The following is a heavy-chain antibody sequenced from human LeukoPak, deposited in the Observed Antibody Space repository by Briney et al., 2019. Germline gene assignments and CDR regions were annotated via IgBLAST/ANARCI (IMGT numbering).Heavy chain of an antibody. J-gene: IGHJ4*02. Sequence: SETLSLTCTVSGGSISSYYWNWIRQPPGKGLGWIGYIYDSGSTNYNPSLKSRVSISVDTSKNRFSLKLNSVTAADTAVYYCARAGDGPSPLFDYWGQGTLVTVSS. D-gene: IGHD5-24*01. CDR3: ARAGDGPSPLFDY. CDR2: IYDSGST. V-gene: IGHV4-59*01. CDR1: GGSISSYY.